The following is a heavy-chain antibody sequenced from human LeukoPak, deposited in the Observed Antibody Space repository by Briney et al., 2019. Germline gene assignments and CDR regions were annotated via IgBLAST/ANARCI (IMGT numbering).Heavy chain of an antibody. Sequence: ASVKVSCKASGGTFSSYAISWVRQAPGQGLEWMGRIIPILGIANYAQKFQGRVTITADKSTSTAYMELSSLRSEDTAVYYCARFGLRSLGDGYNFNAFDIWGQGTMVTVSS. CDR2: IIPILGIA. V-gene: IGHV1-69*04. J-gene: IGHJ3*02. CDR3: ARFGLRSLGDGYNFNAFDI. CDR1: GGTFSSYA. D-gene: IGHD5-24*01.